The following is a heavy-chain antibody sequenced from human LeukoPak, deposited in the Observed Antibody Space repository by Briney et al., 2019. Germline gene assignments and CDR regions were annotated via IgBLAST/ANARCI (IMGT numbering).Heavy chain of an antibody. CDR3: AREGARLTLDY. CDR1: GFTFSSYS. CDR2: ISSSSSYK. V-gene: IGHV3-21*01. J-gene: IGHJ4*02. Sequence: GSLRLSCAASGFTFSSYSMNWVRQAPGKGLEWVSSISSSSSYKYYADSVKGRFTISRDNAKNSLYLQMNGLRAEDTAVYYCAREGARLTLDYWGQGTLVTVSS. D-gene: IGHD3-16*01.